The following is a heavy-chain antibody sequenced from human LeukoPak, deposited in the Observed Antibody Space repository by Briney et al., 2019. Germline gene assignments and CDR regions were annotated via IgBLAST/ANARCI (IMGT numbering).Heavy chain of an antibody. D-gene: IGHD3-10*01. CDR2: ICTAGDT. Sequence: GGSLRLSCAASGFTFSSYDMHWVRQAPGKGLEWVSAICTAGDTYYPGSVKGRFTISRENAKNSLYLQMNSLRAGDTAVYYCARGGHGPYYGSENFDYWGQGTLVTVSS. CDR3: ARGGHGPYYGSENFDY. J-gene: IGHJ4*02. V-gene: IGHV3-13*01. CDR1: GFTFSSYD.